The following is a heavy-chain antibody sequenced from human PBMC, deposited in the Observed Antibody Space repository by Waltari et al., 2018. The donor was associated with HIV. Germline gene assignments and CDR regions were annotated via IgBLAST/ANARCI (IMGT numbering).Heavy chain of an antibody. J-gene: IGHJ4*02. CDR1: GFTFDDYG. CDR2: INWNGGST. D-gene: IGHD6-13*01. CDR3: ARGIPGIAAAGTGDYFDY. Sequence: EVQLVESGGGVVRPGGALRLSCAASGFTFDDYGMSWVRQAPGTGLEWVSGINWNGGSTGYADSVKGRFTISRDNAKNSLYLQMNSLRAEDTALYYCARGIPGIAAAGTGDYFDYWGQGTLVTVSS. V-gene: IGHV3-20*04.